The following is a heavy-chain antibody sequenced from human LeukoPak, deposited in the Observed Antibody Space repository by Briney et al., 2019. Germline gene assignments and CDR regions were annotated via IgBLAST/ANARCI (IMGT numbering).Heavy chain of an antibody. V-gene: IGHV3-23*01. J-gene: IGHJ6*02. D-gene: IGHD5-12*01. CDR3: AKAHQVATIIYYYYGMDV. Sequence: GSLRLSCAASGFTFSSYAMSWVRQAPGKGLEWVSAISGSGGSTYYADSVKGRFTISRDNSKNTLYLQMNSLRAEDTAVYYCAKAHQVATIIYYYYGMDVWGQGTTVTVSS. CDR1: GFTFSSYA. CDR2: ISGSGGST.